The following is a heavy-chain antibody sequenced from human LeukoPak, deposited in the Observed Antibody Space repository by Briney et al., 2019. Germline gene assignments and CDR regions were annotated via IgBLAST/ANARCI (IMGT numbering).Heavy chain of an antibody. CDR1: GYSFTSYW. Sequence: GESLRISCKGSGYSFTSYWIGWVGQMPGKGLEWMGIIYPGDSDTRYSPSFQGQVTISADKSIRTAYLQWSSLKASDTAMYYCARPRSHRMEAASDIWGQGTMVTVSS. D-gene: IGHD2-15*01. J-gene: IGHJ3*02. V-gene: IGHV5-51*01. CDR2: IYPGDSDT. CDR3: ARPRSHRMEAASDI.